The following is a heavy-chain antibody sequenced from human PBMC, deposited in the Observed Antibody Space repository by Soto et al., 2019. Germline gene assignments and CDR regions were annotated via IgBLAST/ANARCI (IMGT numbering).Heavy chain of an antibody. V-gene: IGHV4-4*07. CDR2: VYATGTT. CDR1: GGSISKFY. J-gene: IGHJ5*02. CDR3: VRDGSKSLRDWFDP. Sequence: SETLSLTCNVSGGSISKFYWAWIRKTAGNGLEWMGRVYATGTTDYNPSLRSRVAMSVDISKKTSSLRLRSVTGADSGVYYCVRDGSKSLRDWFDPWGQGILVTVPQ.